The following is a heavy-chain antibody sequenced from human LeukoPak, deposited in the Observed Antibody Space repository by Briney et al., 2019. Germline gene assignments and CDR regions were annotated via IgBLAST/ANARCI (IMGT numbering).Heavy chain of an antibody. CDR1: GFTFRSYR. V-gene: IGHV3-64*01. D-gene: IGHD3-22*01. CDR2: YSSNGGRT. CDR3: ATYYYDSCCFHFHH. Sequence: GGSLTLSCTPSGFTFRSYRMLWVRNAPGKGLVYLSAYSSNGGRTYYATSMKGRFTISRDNYMNTMYLQMGSLRAEDMAVYYCATYYYDSCCFHFHHWGQGTLVTVSS. J-gene: IGHJ1*01.